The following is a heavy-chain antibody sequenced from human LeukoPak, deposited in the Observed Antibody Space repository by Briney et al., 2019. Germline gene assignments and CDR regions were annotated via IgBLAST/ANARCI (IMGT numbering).Heavy chain of an antibody. J-gene: IGHJ6*03. CDR2: IYYSGST. D-gene: IGHD6-13*01. Sequence: SETLSLTCTVSGGSISSYYWSWIRQPPGKGLEWIGYIYYSGSTIYNPSLKSRVTISVDTSKNQFSLKLSSVTAADTAVYFCARTTEAHSWRTRYYDYYMDVWGKGTTVTVSS. CDR3: ARTTEAHSWRTRYYDYYMDV. V-gene: IGHV4-59*01. CDR1: GGSISSYY.